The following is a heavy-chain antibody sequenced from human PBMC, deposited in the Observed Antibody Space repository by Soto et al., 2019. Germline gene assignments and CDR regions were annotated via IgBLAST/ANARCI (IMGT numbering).Heavy chain of an antibody. CDR1: GYSFTSYW. Sequence: PGESLKISCKGSGYSFTSYWIGWVRQMPGKGLEWMGIIYPGDSDTRYSPSFQGQVTISADKSISTAHLQWSSLKASDTAMYYCATYSSSGSLGMDVWGQGTTVTVSS. CDR3: ATYSSSGSLGMDV. J-gene: IGHJ6*02. V-gene: IGHV5-51*01. D-gene: IGHD6-6*01. CDR2: IYPGDSDT.